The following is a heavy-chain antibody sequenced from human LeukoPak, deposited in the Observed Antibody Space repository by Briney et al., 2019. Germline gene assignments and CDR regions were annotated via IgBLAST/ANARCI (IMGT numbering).Heavy chain of an antibody. D-gene: IGHD2-21*01. J-gene: IGHJ4*02. Sequence: GRSLRLSCAASGFTFSDYGMHWVRQAPGKGLEWVAVIWYDGSNIYYADSVKGRFTISRDNSRNTLYLQMNSLRAEDTAVYYCVRELPPVVQYYFDHWGPGTLVTVSS. CDR3: VRELPPVVQYYFDH. CDR1: GFTFSDYG. CDR2: IWYDGSNI. V-gene: IGHV3-33*01.